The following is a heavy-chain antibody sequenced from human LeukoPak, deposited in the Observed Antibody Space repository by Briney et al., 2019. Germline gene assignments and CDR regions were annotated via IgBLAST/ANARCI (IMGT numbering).Heavy chain of an antibody. CDR1: GVTSGFTFSSRW. CDR2: TKNDGSST. CDR3: HPLAYASK. J-gene: IGHJ4*02. D-gene: IGHD2-8*01. Sequence: PGGSLRLSYAVSGVTSGFTFSSRWMHWVRQAPGKGLEWVSVTKNDGSSTNYADSVRGRFTVSRDNAQNTVYLEMNSLRVEDTAIYYCHPLAYASKWGQGTLVTFSS. V-gene: IGHV3-74*01.